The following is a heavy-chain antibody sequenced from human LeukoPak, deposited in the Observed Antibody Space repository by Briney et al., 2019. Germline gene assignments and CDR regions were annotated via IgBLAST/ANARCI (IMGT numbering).Heavy chain of an antibody. Sequence: GGSLRLSCAASGFIFSRYWMHWVRQAPGKGLVWVSRINGDGSTLSYADSVKGRFTISRDNAKNTLYLQMNSLRAEDTAVYYCVRDFGESSGYYFDYWGQGTLVTVYS. CDR3: VRDFGESSGYYFDY. CDR2: INGDGSTL. D-gene: IGHD3-22*01. CDR1: GFIFSRYW. V-gene: IGHV3-74*01. J-gene: IGHJ4*02.